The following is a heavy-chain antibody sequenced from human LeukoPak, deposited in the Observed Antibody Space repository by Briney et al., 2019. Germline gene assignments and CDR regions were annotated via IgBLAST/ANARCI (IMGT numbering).Heavy chain of an antibody. Sequence: GGSLRLSCTSSGFTFREFAVSWLRQAPGKGLEWVAIISDDGERKFYADSVKGRFTISRDTSKNTLFLQMSSLRADDTAIYYCTKGGHGDYWGQGTLVTVSS. CDR1: GFTFREFA. V-gene: IGHV3-30*04. CDR3: TKGGHGDY. CDR2: ISDDGERK. D-gene: IGHD2-21*02. J-gene: IGHJ4*02.